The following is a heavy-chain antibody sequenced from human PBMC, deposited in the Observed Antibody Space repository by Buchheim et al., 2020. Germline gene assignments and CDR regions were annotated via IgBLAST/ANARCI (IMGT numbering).Heavy chain of an antibody. Sequence: QVQLQESGPGQVKPSETLSLTCTVSGGSISSDYWSWIRQSPGKGLEWIGCIFYSGNTHYNPSLKSRVTIPSDKSKNQFSLKLDSVTAADTAVYYCARGYGNSWHLLHWGQGTL. CDR3: ARGYGNSWHLLH. CDR2: IFYSGNT. D-gene: IGHD6-13*01. V-gene: IGHV4-59*01. CDR1: GGSISSDY. J-gene: IGHJ1*01.